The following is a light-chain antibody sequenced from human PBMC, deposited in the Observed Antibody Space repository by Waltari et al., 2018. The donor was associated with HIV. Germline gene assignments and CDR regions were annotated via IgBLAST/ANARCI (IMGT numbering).Light chain of an antibody. V-gene: IGKV3-11*01. CDR1: LTIVNF. CDR2: DAS. Sequence: EITLTQSPVDLSLSPGDRATLSCRANLTIVNFLGWYQQRPGQSPSLLIYDASKRATGVPVRFSGSGSGTDFSLIINNIQPEDAALYYCQQRHSWPLSFGGGTKV. J-gene: IGKJ4*01. CDR3: QQRHSWPLS.